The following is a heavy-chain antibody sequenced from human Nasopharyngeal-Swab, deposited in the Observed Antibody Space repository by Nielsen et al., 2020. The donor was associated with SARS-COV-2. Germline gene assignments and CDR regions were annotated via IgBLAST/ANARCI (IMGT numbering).Heavy chain of an antibody. CDR3: TTDFYFDY. CDR1: GFIFSASA. V-gene: IGHV3-73*01. J-gene: IGHJ4*02. CDR2: IGDKDHNYAT. Sequence: GASLKISCAASGFIFSASAMHWVRQASGKGLEWLGRIGDKDHNYATTYGASVKGRFTISRDDSKNTVFLQMDSLKTEDTALYYCTTDFYFDYWGQGTLVTVSS.